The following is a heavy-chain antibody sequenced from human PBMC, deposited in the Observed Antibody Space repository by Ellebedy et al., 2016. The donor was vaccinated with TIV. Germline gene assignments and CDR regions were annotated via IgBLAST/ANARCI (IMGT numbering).Heavy chain of an antibody. J-gene: IGHJ6*02. D-gene: IGHD2/OR15-2a*01. CDR1: GDSITSGSYY. Sequence: SETLSLXXTVSGDSITSGSYYWSWIRQPAGKGLEWLGRIYISGSTNFNPSLKSRVTMSVDTSRNQFSLTLTSVTAADTAVYYCGRDPTTDFYGAAPDVWGQGTSVTVSS. V-gene: IGHV4-61*02. CDR2: IYISGST. CDR3: GRDPTTDFYGAAPDV.